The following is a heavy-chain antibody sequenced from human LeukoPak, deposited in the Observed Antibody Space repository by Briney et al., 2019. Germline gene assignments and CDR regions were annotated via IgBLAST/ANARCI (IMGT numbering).Heavy chain of an antibody. D-gene: IGHD1-26*01. V-gene: IGHV1-2*02. CDR3: AREPSGSYLDY. Sequence: VASVKVSCKASGYTSTDYYMHWVRQAPGQGLEWVGWINPNSGRTNYAQKFQDRVTMTRDTSNNTSYMDLSSLTSDDTAVYYCAREPSGSYLDYWGQGTLVTVSS. J-gene: IGHJ4*02. CDR2: INPNSGRT. CDR1: GYTSTDYY.